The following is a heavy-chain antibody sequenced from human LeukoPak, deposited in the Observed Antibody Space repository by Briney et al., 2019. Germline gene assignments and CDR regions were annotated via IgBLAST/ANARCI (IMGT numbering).Heavy chain of an antibody. V-gene: IGHV3-48*01. Sequence: GGSLKLSCTSSALTLSFYSMNWVRQAPGKGLEWISHITVDLSIIDYADSVRGRFTISRDKAKNALYLQMNSLRAEDTAVYYCVRDKDWAFDYWGQGTLISVSS. CDR1: ALTLSFYS. D-gene: IGHD3-9*01. CDR2: ITVDLSII. J-gene: IGHJ4*02. CDR3: VRDKDWAFDY.